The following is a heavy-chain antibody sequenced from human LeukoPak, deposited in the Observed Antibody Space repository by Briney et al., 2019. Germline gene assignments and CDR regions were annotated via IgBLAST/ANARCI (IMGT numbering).Heavy chain of an antibody. CDR3: AAMVPYYYYGMDV. V-gene: IGHV3-23*01. CDR1: GFTFSSYA. Sequence: PGGSLRLSCAASGFTFSSYAMSWVRQAPGKGLEWVSAISGSGGSTYYADSVRGRFTISRDNSKNTPYLQMNSLRAGDTAVYYCAAMVPYYYYGMDVWGRGTTVTVSS. D-gene: IGHD3-10*01. J-gene: IGHJ6*02. CDR2: ISGSGGST.